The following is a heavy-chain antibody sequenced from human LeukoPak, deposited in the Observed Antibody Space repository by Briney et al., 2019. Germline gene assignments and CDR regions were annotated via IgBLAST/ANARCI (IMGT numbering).Heavy chain of an antibody. D-gene: IGHD1-26*01. CDR1: GFTFHDYA. Sequence: GGALRLSCAASGFTFHDYAMHWVRQAPGKGLEWVSLISGDGGSTYYADSVKGRLTISRDNSKNTLYLQMNSLRAEDTAVYYCAKIGSLGPYYFDYWGQGTLVTVSS. CDR3: AKIGSLGPYYFDY. CDR2: ISGDGGST. V-gene: IGHV3-23*01. J-gene: IGHJ4*02.